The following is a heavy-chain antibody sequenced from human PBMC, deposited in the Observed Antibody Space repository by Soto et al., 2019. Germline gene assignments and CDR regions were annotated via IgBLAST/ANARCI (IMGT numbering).Heavy chain of an antibody. CDR1: GGTFSSYA. D-gene: IGHD6-6*01. Sequence: QVQLVQSGAEVKKPGSSVKVSCKASGGTFSSYAISWVRQAPGQGLEWMGGIIPIFGTANYAQKFQGRVTITADESTSAANMELSSQRTEDTAVYYCARWGYSSAYGAEYFQHWGQGTLVTVSS. CDR2: IIPIFGTA. V-gene: IGHV1-69*01. J-gene: IGHJ1*01. CDR3: ARWGYSSAYGAEYFQH.